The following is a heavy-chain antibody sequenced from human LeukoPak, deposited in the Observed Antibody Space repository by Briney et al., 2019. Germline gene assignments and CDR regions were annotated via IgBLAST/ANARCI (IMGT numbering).Heavy chain of an antibody. CDR1: GGSVSSGSYY. J-gene: IGHJ4*02. D-gene: IGHD3-3*01. V-gene: IGHV4-61*01. CDR2: IYYSGST. CDR3: ARAPPGFWSGYYFHYYFDY. Sequence: TSETLSLTCTVSGGSVSSGSYYWSWIRQPPGKGLEWIGYIYYSGSTNYNPSLKSRVTISVDTSKNQFSLKLSSVTAADTAAYYCARAPPGFWSGYYFHYYFDYWGQGTLVTVSS.